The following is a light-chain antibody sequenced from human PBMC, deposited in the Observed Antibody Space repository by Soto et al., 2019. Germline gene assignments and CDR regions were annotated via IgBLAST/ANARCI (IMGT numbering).Light chain of an antibody. CDR3: QQNERSPPWT. Sequence: EIVFTQSPSTLSLSPGPRPTLSCKASQSVSNNYLAWYQQKPGQAPRLLIYGASIRATGIPDRFSGSVSGTDFSLTISRLETEDFLVYYGQQNERSPPWTFGQGTKVDIK. CDR2: GAS. V-gene: IGKV3-20*01. J-gene: IGKJ1*01. CDR1: QSVSNNY.